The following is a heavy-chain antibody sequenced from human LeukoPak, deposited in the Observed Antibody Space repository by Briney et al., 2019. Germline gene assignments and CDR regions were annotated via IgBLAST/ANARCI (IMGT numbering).Heavy chain of an antibody. D-gene: IGHD3-10*01. CDR3: ARDRTITMVRGVINPYNWFDP. CDR1: GVSISSYY. Sequence: SETLSLTCNVSGVSISSYYWSWIRQPAGKGLEWIGRIHTSGSTNYNPSLKSRVTMSVDTSKNQFSLKLSSVTAADTAVYYCARDRTITMVRGVINPYNWFDPWGQGTLVTVSS. J-gene: IGHJ5*02. CDR2: IHTSGST. V-gene: IGHV4-4*07.